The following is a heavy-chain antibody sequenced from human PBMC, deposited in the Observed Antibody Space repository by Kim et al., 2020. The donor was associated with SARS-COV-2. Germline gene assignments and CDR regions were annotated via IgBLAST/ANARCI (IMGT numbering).Heavy chain of an antibody. J-gene: IGHJ3*02. V-gene: IGHV4-30-2*01. D-gene: IGHD1-1*01. Sequence: SETLSLTCAASGGSISSGGYSWSWIRQPPGKGLEWIGYIYHSGSTYYNPSLKSRVTISVDRSKNQFSLKLSSVTAADTAVYYCARGNQPHQDAFDIWGQGTMVTVSS. CDR1: GGSISSGGYS. CDR2: IYHSGST. CDR3: ARGNQPHQDAFDI.